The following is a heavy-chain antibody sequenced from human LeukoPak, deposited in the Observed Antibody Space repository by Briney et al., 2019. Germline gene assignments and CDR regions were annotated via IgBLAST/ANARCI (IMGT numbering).Heavy chain of an antibody. Sequence: GGSLRLSCAASGFTVSSIYMSWVRQAPGKGLEWVSVIYSGGSTYYADSVKGRFTISRDNSKNTLYLQMNSLRAEDTAVYYCARDLDGAFDIWGQGTMVTVSS. CDR3: ARDLDGAFDI. V-gene: IGHV3-66*02. CDR1: GFTVSSIY. J-gene: IGHJ3*02. CDR2: IYSGGST.